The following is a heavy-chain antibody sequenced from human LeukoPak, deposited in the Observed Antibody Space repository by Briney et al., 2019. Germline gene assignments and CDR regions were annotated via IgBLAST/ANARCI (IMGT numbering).Heavy chain of an antibody. D-gene: IGHD3-22*01. CDR2: IKSKTYGGTA. CDR3: TTVGLSGFYDRSGYYYFDY. J-gene: IGHJ4*02. CDR1: AFTFSNAW. Sequence: GGSLRLSCAASAFTFSNAWMSWVRQAPGKGLEWVGRIKSKTYGGTADYAAPEKGRLIISRDDSKTTLYLQMNSLKTEDTAVYYCTTVGLSGFYDRSGYYYFDYWGQGTLVTVSS. V-gene: IGHV3-15*01.